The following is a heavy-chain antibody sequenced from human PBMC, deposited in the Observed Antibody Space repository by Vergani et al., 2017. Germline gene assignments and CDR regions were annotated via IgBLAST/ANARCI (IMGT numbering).Heavy chain of an antibody. D-gene: IGHD2-15*01. CDR1: GGTFSSYT. CDR3: ARSDCSGGSCYSFDY. Sequence: QVQLVQSGAEVKKPGSSMKVSCKASGGTFSSYTISWVRQAPGQGLEWMGIINPSGGSTSYAQKFQGRFTMTRDTSTSTVYMELSSLRSEDTAVYYCARSDCSGGSCYSFDYWGQGTLVTVSS. J-gene: IGHJ4*02. CDR2: INPSGGST. V-gene: IGHV1-46*01.